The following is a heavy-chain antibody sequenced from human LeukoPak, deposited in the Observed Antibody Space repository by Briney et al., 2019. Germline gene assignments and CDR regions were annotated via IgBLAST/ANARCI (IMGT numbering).Heavy chain of an antibody. CDR1: GGSISSGDYF. CDR2: IYYSGST. D-gene: IGHD6-13*01. J-gene: IGHJ4*02. V-gene: IGHV4-39*07. CDR3: ARLIAAAGTQY. Sequence: TSQTLSLTSTVSGGSISSGDYFWGWIRQPPGKGLEWIGSIYYSGSTYYNPSLKSRVTISVVKSKNQFSLKLSSVTAADTAVYYCARLIAAAGTQYWGQGTLVTVSS.